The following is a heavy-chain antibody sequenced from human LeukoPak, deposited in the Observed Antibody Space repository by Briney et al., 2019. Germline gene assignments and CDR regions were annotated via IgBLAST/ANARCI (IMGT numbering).Heavy chain of an antibody. D-gene: IGHD3-22*01. CDR1: GFTFGDNA. J-gene: IGHJ4*02. CDR3: AKGSYYDSSGSFYFDY. Sequence: GGSLRLSCTASGFTFGDNAMSWVRQAPGKGLEWVSGISGSGDNTYYADSVKGRFTISRDNSKNTLYVQVNSLGTEDTAAYYCAKGSYYDSSGSFYFDYWGQGTLVTVSS. CDR2: ISGSGDNT. V-gene: IGHV3-23*01.